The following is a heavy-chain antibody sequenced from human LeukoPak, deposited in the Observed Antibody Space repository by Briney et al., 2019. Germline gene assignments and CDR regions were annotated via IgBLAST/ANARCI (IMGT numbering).Heavy chain of an antibody. D-gene: IGHD3-3*01. CDR3: ARARYALWSAAGAFDM. CDR1: GGAFSGYY. J-gene: IGHJ3*02. CDR2: INDSGST. Sequence: SETLSLTCAVYGGAFSGYYWSWVRQPPGKGLGWSGEINDSGSTNYNPSLTSRGAISVDTSKNQFSLKLSSVTAAATAVSYCARARYALWSAAGAFDMWGQGTMVTVSS. V-gene: IGHV4-34*01.